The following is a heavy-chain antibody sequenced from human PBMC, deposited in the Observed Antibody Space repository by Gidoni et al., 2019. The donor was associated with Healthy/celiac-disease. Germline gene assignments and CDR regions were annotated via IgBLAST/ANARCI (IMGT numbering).Heavy chain of an antibody. V-gene: IGHV3-30*04. J-gene: IGHJ4*02. CDR3: ARGDPDYYDSSGYLRTLGTFDY. Sequence: QVQLVESGGGVVQPGRSLRLSCAASGFTFSSYAMHWVRQAPGKGLEWVAVISYDGSNKYYADSVKGRFTISRDNSKNTLYLQMNSLRAEDTAVYYCARGDPDYYDSSGYLRTLGTFDYWGQGTLVTVSS. CDR1: GFTFSSYA. D-gene: IGHD3-22*01. CDR2: ISYDGSNK.